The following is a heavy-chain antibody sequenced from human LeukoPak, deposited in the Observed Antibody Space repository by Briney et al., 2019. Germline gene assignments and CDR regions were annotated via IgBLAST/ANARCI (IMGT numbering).Heavy chain of an antibody. J-gene: IGHJ6*02. CDR2: IGGSAGST. CDR1: GFTFSTYA. CDR3: AGGPHYQDYYYGMDV. Sequence: GGSLRLSCAASGFTFSTYAMSWVRQAPGKGLEWVSSIGGSAGSTNYADSVKGRFTVSRDNSKNTLYLQMNSLRAEDTAVYYCAGGPHYQDYYYGMDVWGQGTTVTVSS. V-gene: IGHV3-23*01. D-gene: IGHD2-2*01.